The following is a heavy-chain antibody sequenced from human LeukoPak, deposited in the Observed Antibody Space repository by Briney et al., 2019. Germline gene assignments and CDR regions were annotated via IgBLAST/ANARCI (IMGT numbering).Heavy chain of an antibody. CDR3: AKEPPYCGGDCAIDY. CDR2: ISGSGGST. Sequence: PGGSLRLSCAASGVTFSSYAMSWVRQAPGEGLEWVSAISGSGGSTYYADSVKGRFTISRDNSKNTLYLQMNRLRAEDTAVYYCAKEPPYCGGDCAIDYWGQGTLVPVSS. V-gene: IGHV3-23*01. D-gene: IGHD2-21*02. CDR1: GVTFSSYA. J-gene: IGHJ4*02.